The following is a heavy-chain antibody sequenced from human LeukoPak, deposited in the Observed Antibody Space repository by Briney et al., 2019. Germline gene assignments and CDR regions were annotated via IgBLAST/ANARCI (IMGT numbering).Heavy chain of an antibody. Sequence: NPGGSLRLSCAASGFTFSSYSMNWVRQAPGKGLEWVLSISSSSSYIYYADSVKGRFTISRDNAKNSLYLQMNSLRAEDTAVYYCAREGEYYDFWSGYYAGLRSDWFDPWGQGTLVTVSS. V-gene: IGHV3-21*01. CDR1: GFTFSSYS. CDR3: AREGEYYDFWSGYYAGLRSDWFDP. D-gene: IGHD3-3*01. CDR2: ISSSSSYI. J-gene: IGHJ5*02.